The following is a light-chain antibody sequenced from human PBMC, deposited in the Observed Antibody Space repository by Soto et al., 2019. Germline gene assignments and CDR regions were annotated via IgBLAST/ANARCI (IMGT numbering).Light chain of an antibody. Sequence: DIQMTQSPSSLSASVGDRVTIACRASQNISVWLAWYQQRPGKAPKFLMYDASSLETGVPSRFSGSGSGTEFTLTIRSLQPDDSATYYCQQYDSSSPTFGQGTKVNIK. V-gene: IGKV1-5*01. CDR3: QQYDSSSPT. CDR2: DAS. J-gene: IGKJ2*01. CDR1: QNISVW.